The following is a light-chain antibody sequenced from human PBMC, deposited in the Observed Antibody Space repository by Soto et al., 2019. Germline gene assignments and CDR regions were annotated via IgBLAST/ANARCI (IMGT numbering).Light chain of an antibody. CDR1: QTIIRY. J-gene: IGKJ3*01. Sequence: DIQMTQSPSSLSASVGDRVTITCRASQTIIRYLNWYQQKPGRAPNLLIYAASSLRSGVPSRFSGSGSGTEFTLTISSLQPEDFATYYCQQSYSTLFTFGPGTKVDIK. CDR3: QQSYSTLFT. CDR2: AAS. V-gene: IGKV1-39*01.